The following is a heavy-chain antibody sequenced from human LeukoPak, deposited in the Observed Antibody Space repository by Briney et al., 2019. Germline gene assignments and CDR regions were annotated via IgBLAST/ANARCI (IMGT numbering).Heavy chain of an antibody. CDR3: ARPRTEGDWFDP. J-gene: IGHJ5*02. Sequence: ASVKVSCKASGYTFTGYYMHWARQAPGQGLEWMGWINPNSGGTNYAQKFQGRVTMTRDTSISTAYMELSRLRSDDTAVYYCARPRTEGDWFDPWGQGTLVTVSS. V-gene: IGHV1-2*02. CDR2: INPNSGGT. CDR1: GYTFTGYY. D-gene: IGHD3-16*01.